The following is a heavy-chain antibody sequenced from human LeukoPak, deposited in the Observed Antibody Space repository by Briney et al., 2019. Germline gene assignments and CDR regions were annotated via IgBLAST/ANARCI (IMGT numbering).Heavy chain of an antibody. J-gene: IGHJ6*02. CDR3: ARDHPPEDV. CDR1: GFTFSSYS. CDR2: ISSSSSYI. Sequence: GGSLRLSCAASGFTFSSYSMNWVRQAPGKGLEWVSSISSSSSYIYYADSVKGRFTISRDNSKNTLYLQINSLRVEDTAVYYCARDHPPEDVWGQGTTVTVSS. V-gene: IGHV3-21*01.